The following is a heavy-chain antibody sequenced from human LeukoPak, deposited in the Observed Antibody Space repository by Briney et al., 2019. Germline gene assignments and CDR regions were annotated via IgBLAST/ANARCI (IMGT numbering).Heavy chain of an antibody. CDR2: ISSSSYI. V-gene: IGHV3-21*01. D-gene: IGHD5-24*01. J-gene: IGHJ4*02. CDR3: ARGMATVDY. CDR1: GFTFSSYS. Sequence: GGSLRLSCAASGFTFSSYSMNWVRQAPGKGLEWVSSISSSSYIYYADSVKGRFTISRDNAKNSLYLQMNGLRAGDTAVYYCARGMATVDYWGQGTLVTVSS.